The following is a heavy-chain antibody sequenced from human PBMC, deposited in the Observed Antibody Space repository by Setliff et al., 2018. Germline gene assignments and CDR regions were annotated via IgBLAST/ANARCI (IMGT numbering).Heavy chain of an antibody. CDR2: IILIFDRT. CDR1: GGTFGDYG. V-gene: IGHV1-69*05. D-gene: IGHD3-3*01. CDR3: ARAPRLEWILPTFDY. Sequence: SVKVSCKASGGTFGDYGITWVRQAPGQGLEWMGGIILIFDRTKYAQKFQGRATMTTDTSTNTAYLELRSLRYDDTAVYFCARAPRLEWILPTFDYWGQGTPVTVSS. J-gene: IGHJ4*02.